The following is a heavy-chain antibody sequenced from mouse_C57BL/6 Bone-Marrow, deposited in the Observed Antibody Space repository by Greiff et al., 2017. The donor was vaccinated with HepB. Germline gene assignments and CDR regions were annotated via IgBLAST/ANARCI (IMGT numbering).Heavy chain of an antibody. CDR3: ARDGPTGNFDY. J-gene: IGHJ2*01. Sequence: EVHLVESEGGLVQPGSSMKLSCTASGFTFSDYYMAWVRQVPEKGLEWVANINYDGSSTYYLDSLKSRFIISRDNAKNILYLQMSSLKSEDTATYYCARDGPTGNFDYWGQGTTLTVSS. D-gene: IGHD1-1*01. CDR2: INYDGSST. CDR1: GFTFSDYY. V-gene: IGHV5-16*01.